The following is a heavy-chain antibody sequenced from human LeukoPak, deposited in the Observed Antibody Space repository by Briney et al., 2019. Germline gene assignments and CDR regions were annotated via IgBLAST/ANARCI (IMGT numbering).Heavy chain of an antibody. CDR1: GFTFSSYG. J-gene: IGHJ4*02. Sequence: GGSLRLSCAASGFTFSSYGMHWVRQAPGKGLEWVAFISYLGNTEYYAASVKGRFTISRDNSKNTLYLQMNSLRTEDTTVYYCAKEGIVGGNSGPFFDYWGQGALVTVSS. D-gene: IGHD4-23*01. V-gene: IGHV3-30*18. CDR2: ISYLGNTE. CDR3: AKEGIVGGNSGPFFDY.